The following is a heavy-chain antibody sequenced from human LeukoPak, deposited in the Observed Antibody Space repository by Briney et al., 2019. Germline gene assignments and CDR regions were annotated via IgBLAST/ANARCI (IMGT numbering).Heavy chain of an antibody. J-gene: IGHJ3*01. Sequence: ASVKVSCKASGYTFTGYYMHWVRQAPGQGLEWMGRINPNSGGTNYAQKLQGRVTMTRDTSISTAYMELSRLRSDDTAVYYCAVGYSSSWYDAFGVWGQGTMVTVSS. CDR3: AVGYSSSWYDAFGV. CDR1: GYTFTGYY. CDR2: INPNSGGT. D-gene: IGHD6-13*01. V-gene: IGHV1-2*06.